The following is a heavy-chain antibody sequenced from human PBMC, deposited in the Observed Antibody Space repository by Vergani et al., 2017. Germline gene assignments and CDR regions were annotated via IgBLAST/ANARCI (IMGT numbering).Heavy chain of an antibody. Sequence: EVQLLQSGAEVKKPGESLKISCKGSGYSFTSYWIGWVRQMPGKGLEWMGIIYPGDSDTRYSPSFQGQVTISADKSISTAYLQWSSLKASDTAMYYCARLCPDYDSSGSEPYYFVYWGQVTLVTVSS. CDR2: IYPGDSDT. J-gene: IGHJ4*02. CDR1: GYSFTSYW. V-gene: IGHV5-51*01. CDR3: ARLCPDYDSSGSEPYYFVY. D-gene: IGHD3-22*01.